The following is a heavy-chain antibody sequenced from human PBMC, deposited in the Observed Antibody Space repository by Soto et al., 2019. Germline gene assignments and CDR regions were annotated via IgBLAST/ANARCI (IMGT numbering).Heavy chain of an antibody. CDR3: ARLGSSWYGGYYDMDV. J-gene: IGHJ6*02. D-gene: IGHD2-2*01. CDR2: ISAYNGNT. Sequence: ASVKVSCKASGHTFTSYGISWVRQAPGQGLEWMGWISAYNGNTNYAQKLQGRVTMTTDTSTSTAYVQWRSLEASDTAIYYCARLGSSWYGGYYDMDVWGQGTTVTVSS. CDR1: GHTFTSYG. V-gene: IGHV1-18*04.